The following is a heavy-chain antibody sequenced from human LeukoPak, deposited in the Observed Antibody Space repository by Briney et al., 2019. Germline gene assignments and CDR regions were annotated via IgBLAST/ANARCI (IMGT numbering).Heavy chain of an antibody. CDR2: INTNTGNP. CDR3: AREVMIGAFDI. D-gene: IGHD3-22*01. V-gene: IGHV7-4-1*02. J-gene: IGHJ3*02. Sequence: WMGWINTNTGNPTYAQGFTGRFVFSVDTSVSTAYLQISSLKAEDTAVYYCAREVMIGAFDIWGQGTMVTVSS.